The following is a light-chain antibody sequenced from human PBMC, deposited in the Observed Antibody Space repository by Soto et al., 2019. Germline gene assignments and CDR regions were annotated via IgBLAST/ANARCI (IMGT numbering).Light chain of an antibody. J-gene: IGKJ1*01. V-gene: IGKV3-15*01. CDR2: GAS. Sequence: EIVMTQSPATLSVSPGERVTLSCRASQSVSSNLAWYQQKHGQAPRLLIHGASTRATGVPAWFSGSGSGTDYTLTISSLQFEDFEVYYCQQYNNWPPTFGQGTKVDIK. CDR3: QQYNNWPPT. CDR1: QSVSSN.